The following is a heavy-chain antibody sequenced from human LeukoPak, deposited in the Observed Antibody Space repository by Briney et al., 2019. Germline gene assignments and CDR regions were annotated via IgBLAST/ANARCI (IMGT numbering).Heavy chain of an antibody. D-gene: IGHD3-22*01. CDR3: ARELDYYDSSGYYWGFDY. CDR1: GFTFSSYS. Sequence: GESLRLSCAASGFTFSSYSMNWVRQAPGKGLEGVSSISSSSSYIYYADSVEGRFTISRDNAKNSLYLQMNSLRAEDTAVYYCARELDYYDSSGYYWGFDYWGQGTLVTVSS. J-gene: IGHJ4*02. CDR2: ISSSSSYI. V-gene: IGHV3-21*01.